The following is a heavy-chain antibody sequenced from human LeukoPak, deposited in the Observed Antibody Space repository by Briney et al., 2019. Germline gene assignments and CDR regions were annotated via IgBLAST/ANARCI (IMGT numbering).Heavy chain of an antibody. V-gene: IGHV4-59*01. D-gene: IGHD4-23*01. Sequence: SETLSLTCTVSGGSISSYYWSWIRQPPGKGLEWIGYIYYSGSTNYNPSLKSRVTISVDTSKNQFSLKLSSVTAADTAVYYCARLASSTPNYGGGRFDYWGQGTLVTVSS. CDR1: GGSISSYY. CDR2: IYYSGST. CDR3: ARLASSTPNYGGGRFDY. J-gene: IGHJ4*02.